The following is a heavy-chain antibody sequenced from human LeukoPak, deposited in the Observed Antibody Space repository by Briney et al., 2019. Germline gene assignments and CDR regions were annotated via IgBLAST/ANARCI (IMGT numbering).Heavy chain of an antibody. D-gene: IGHD3-16*01. J-gene: IGHJ6*02. CDR1: GYTLTELS. V-gene: IGHV1-24*01. Sequence: ASVKVSCKVSGYTLTELSMHWVRQAPGKGLEWMGGFDPEDGETIYAQKFQGRVTMTEDTSTDTAYMELSSLRSEDTAVYYCATDPPRNYGMDVWGQGTTVTVSS. CDR3: ATDPPRNYGMDV. CDR2: FDPEDGET.